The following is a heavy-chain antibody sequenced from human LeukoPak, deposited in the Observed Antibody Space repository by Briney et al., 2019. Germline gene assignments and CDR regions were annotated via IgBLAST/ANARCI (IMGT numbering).Heavy chain of an antibody. V-gene: IGHV1-18*01. CDR2: ISGYNDNT. CDR3: ARGLAVAGIYAY. CDR1: GYTFTTYG. Sequence: ASVKVSCTASGYTFTTYGISWVRQAPGQGFEWMGWISGYNDNTKYSQKLQGRVTMTKDTSTSTAYMELRSLRSDDTAVYYCARGLAVAGIYAYWGQGTLVTVSS. J-gene: IGHJ4*02. D-gene: IGHD6-19*01.